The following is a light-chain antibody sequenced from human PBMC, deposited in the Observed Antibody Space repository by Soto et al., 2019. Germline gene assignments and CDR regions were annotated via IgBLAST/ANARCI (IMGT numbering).Light chain of an antibody. CDR3: QQFNVYPLT. V-gene: IGKV1-9*01. CDR1: QVSSDF. Sequence: DIQLTQSPSFLSASVGDRVTITCLASQVSSDFLAWYKQKPGKHTKLLIYAASTLQTGVPTRFSGMASGTEFTLIISNLQPADFATYYCQQFNVYPLTFGGGTKVEIK. CDR2: AAS. J-gene: IGKJ4*01.